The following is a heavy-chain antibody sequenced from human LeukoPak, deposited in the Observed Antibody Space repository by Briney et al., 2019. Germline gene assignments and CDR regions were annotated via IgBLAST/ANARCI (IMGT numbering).Heavy chain of an antibody. D-gene: IGHD2-2*01. J-gene: IGHJ4*02. V-gene: IGHV3-30-3*01. CDR3: AKEPRIVVVPAAIDY. Sequence: GGSLRLSCAASGFIFNTYALHWVRQVPGKGLEWVTIISFDGVNKYYADSVKGRFTISRDNSKDTLYLHMDSLRPEDTAVYYCAKEPRIVVVPAAIDYWGQGTLVTVSS. CDR1: GFIFNTYA. CDR2: ISFDGVNK.